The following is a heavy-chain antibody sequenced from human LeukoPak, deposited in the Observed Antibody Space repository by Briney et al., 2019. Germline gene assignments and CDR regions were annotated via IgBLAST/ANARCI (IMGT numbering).Heavy chain of an antibody. Sequence: PGGSLRLSCAASGFTFSSYAMSWVRQAPGKGLEWVSAISGSGGSTYYADSVKGRFTISRDNSKNTLYLQMNSLRAEDTAVYYCAKHTGYCSSTSCQGNWFDPWGQGTLVTVSS. V-gene: IGHV3-23*01. CDR1: GFTFSSYA. CDR3: AKHTGYCSSTSCQGNWFDP. CDR2: ISGSGGST. J-gene: IGHJ5*02. D-gene: IGHD2-2*01.